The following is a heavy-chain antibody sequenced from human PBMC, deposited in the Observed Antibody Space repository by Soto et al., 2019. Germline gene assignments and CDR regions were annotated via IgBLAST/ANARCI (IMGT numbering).Heavy chain of an antibody. V-gene: IGHV1-18*04. CDR1: DYTFKSYD. D-gene: IGHD5-12*01. CDR2: ISGHNGKA. CDR3: ARKGYIGNFAMDV. Sequence: QVQLVQSGAEVKEPGASVTVSCKASDYTFKSYDVRWVRKAPGQGLEWMGWISGHNGKADYAESFQGRVIMTTDTSTATPSMDLRGLRSDDTAVYYCARKGYIGNFAMDVWGQGTTVTVSS. J-gene: IGHJ6*02.